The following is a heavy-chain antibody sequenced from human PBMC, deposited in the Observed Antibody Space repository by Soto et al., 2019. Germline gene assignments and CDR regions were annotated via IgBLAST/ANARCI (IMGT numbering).Heavy chain of an antibody. D-gene: IGHD2-2*01. CDR2: IYYSGST. CDR1: GGSISSSSYY. CDR3: VRTGGSFSSSYYYYYGMDV. Sequence: SETLSLTCTVSGGSISSSSYYWGWIRQPPGKGLEWIGSIYYSGSTYYNPSLKSRVTISVDTSKNQFSLKLSSVTAADTAVYYCVRTGGSFSSSYYYYYGMDVWGQGTTVTVSS. V-gene: IGHV4-39*01. J-gene: IGHJ6*02.